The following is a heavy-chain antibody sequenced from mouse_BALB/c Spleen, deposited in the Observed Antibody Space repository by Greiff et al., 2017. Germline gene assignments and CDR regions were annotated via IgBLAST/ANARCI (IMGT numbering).Heavy chain of an antibody. J-gene: IGHJ3*01. CDR3: TREEAY. V-gene: IGHV1-15*01. Sequence: QVQLQQSGAELVRPGASVTLSCKASGYTFTDYGMHWVKQTPVHGLEWIGAIDPETGGTAYNQKFKGKATLTADKSSSTAYMELRSLTSEDSAVYYCTREEAYWGQGTLVTVSA. CDR1: GYTFTDYG. CDR2: IDPETGGT.